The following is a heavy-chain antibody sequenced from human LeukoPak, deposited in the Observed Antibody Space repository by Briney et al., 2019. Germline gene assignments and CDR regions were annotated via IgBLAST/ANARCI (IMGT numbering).Heavy chain of an antibody. D-gene: IGHD3-10*01. V-gene: IGHV3-30*04. J-gene: IGHJ5*02. CDR2: ISYDGSNK. Sequence: GGSLRLSCAASGFTFSSYAMHWVRQAPGKGLEWVAVISYDGSNKYYADSAKGRFTISRDNSKNTLYLQMNSLRAEDTAVYCCARIPYGSGSSGWFDPWGQGTLVTVSS. CDR1: GFTFSSYA. CDR3: ARIPYGSGSSGWFDP.